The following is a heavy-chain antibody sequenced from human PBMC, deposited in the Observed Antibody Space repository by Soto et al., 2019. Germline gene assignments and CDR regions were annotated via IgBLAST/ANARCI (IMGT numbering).Heavy chain of an antibody. CDR1: GFTFSSYG. V-gene: IGHV3-30*18. Sequence: QVQLVESGGGVVQPGRSLRLSCAASGFTFSSYGMHWVRQAPGKGLEWVAVISYDGSNKYYADSVKGRFTISRDNSKNTLYLQINSLRAEDTAVYYCAKLPGTSWGDYWGQGTLVTVSS. CDR2: ISYDGSNK. J-gene: IGHJ4*02. D-gene: IGHD2-2*01. CDR3: AKLPGTSWGDY.